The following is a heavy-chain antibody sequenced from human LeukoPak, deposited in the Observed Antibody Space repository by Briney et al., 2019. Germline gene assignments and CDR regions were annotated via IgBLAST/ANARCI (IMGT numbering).Heavy chain of an antibody. J-gene: IGHJ5*02. V-gene: IGHV1-69*13. CDR3: ARDRRNYGSGNHSPWLDWFDP. Sequence: GASVKVSCKTSGGTFSSYAISWVRQAPGQGLEWMGGIIPLFGTPKYAQKFQGRVRITADESTNTAYMELSSLRTEDTAVYYCARDRRNYGSGNHSPWLDWFDPWGQGTLVTVSS. D-gene: IGHD3-10*01. CDR2: IIPLFGTP. CDR1: GGTFSSYA.